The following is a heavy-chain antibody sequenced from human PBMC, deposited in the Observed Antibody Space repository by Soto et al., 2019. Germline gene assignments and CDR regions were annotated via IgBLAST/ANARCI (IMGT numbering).Heavy chain of an antibody. J-gene: IGHJ4*02. V-gene: IGHV3-9*01. D-gene: IGHD2-21*02. CDR3: AKDTCGGDCYSPLFDY. CDR1: GFTFDDYA. Sequence: GGSLRLSCAASGFTFDDYAMHWVRQAPGKGLEWVSGISWNSGSIGYADSVKGRFTISRDNAKNSLYLQMNSLRAEDTALYYCAKDTCGGDCYSPLFDYWGQGTLVTVSS. CDR2: ISWNSGSI.